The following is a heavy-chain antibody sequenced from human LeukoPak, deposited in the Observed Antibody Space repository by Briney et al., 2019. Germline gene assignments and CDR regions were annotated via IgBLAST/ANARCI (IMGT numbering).Heavy chain of an antibody. V-gene: IGHV3-48*03. CDR2: ISSSGSFI. CDR1: GFTFSSYE. D-gene: IGHD1-1*01. CDR3: ARDRNNWSEDYYYYAMDV. J-gene: IGHJ6*02. Sequence: PGGSLRLSCAASGFTFSSYEMNWVRQAPGKGLEWVSYISSSGSFIYDADSVKGRFTISRDNAKNSLYLQMNSLRAEDTAVYYCARDRNNWSEDYYYYAMDVWGQGTTVTVSS.